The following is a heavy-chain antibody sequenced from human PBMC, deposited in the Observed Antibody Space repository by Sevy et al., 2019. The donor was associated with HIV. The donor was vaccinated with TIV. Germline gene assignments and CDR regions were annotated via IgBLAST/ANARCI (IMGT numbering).Heavy chain of an antibody. V-gene: IGHV1-69*13. CDR3: ARRFSSDRYFFDY. Sequence: ASVKVSCKASGGTFSSYAISWVRQAPGQGLEWMGGIIPIFGTANYPRKFQGRVTITADESTSTAYMELSSLRSEDTAVYYCARRFSSDRYFFDYWGQGTLVTVSS. D-gene: IGHD6-19*01. CDR2: IIPIFGTA. CDR1: GGTFSSYA. J-gene: IGHJ4*02.